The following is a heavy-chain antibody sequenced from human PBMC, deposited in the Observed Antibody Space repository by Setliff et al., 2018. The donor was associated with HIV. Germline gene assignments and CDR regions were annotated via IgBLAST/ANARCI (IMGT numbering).Heavy chain of an antibody. CDR1: GGSISSSSYY. V-gene: IGHV4-39*02. CDR3: ARDLIWGFDY. D-gene: IGHD3-16*01. CDR2: IYYSGNT. J-gene: IGHJ4*02. Sequence: SETLSLTCTVSGGSISSSSYYWGWIRQPPGKGLEWIGSIYYSGNTYYNPSLKSRVTISVDTSKNQFSLKLSPVTAADTAVYYCARDLIWGFDYWGQGTPVTVSS.